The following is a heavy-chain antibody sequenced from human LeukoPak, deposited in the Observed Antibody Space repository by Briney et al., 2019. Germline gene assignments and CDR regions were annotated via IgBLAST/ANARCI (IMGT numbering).Heavy chain of an antibody. V-gene: IGHV4-59*01. Sequence: NPSETLSLTCTVSGGSISSYYWSWIRQPPGKGLEWIGYIYYSGSTNYNPSLKSRVTISVDTSKNQFSLKLSSVTAADTAVYYCARGERDGYDFWSGYYPTNWLDPWGQGTLVTVSS. D-gene: IGHD3-3*01. CDR3: ARGERDGYDFWSGYYPTNWLDP. CDR1: GGSISSYY. CDR2: IYYSGST. J-gene: IGHJ5*02.